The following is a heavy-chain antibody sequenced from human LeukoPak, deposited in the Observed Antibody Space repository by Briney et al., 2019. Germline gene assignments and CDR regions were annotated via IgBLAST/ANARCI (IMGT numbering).Heavy chain of an antibody. V-gene: IGHV1-24*01. J-gene: IGHJ4*02. CDR2: FDPEDGET. CDR3: ATVDDTGYSYGYGY. CDR1: GYTLTELS. Sequence: ASVKVSCKVSGYTLTELSMHWVRQAPGKGLEWMGGFDPEDGETIYAQKFQGRVTMTEDTSTDTAYMELSGLRSEDTAVYYCATVDDTGYSYGYGYWGQGTLVTVSS. D-gene: IGHD5-18*01.